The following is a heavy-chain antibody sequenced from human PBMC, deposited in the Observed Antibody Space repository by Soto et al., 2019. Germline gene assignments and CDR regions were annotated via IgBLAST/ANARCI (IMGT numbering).Heavy chain of an antibody. CDR1: GGSVSSNTAS. CDR3: AKGDNPGPKTGYAFDP. CDR2: TYFRSKWYN. D-gene: IGHD5-12*01. V-gene: IGHV6-1*01. Sequence: QVQLQQSGPGLVKPSQTLSLTYAISGGSVSSNTASWNWMRQSPSRGLEWLGRTYFRSKWYNDYAVSVKSRIIINPDTSNNQFSLQLNSVTPEDTAVYLCAKGDNPGPKTGYAFDPWGQGIMVTVSS. J-gene: IGHJ5*02.